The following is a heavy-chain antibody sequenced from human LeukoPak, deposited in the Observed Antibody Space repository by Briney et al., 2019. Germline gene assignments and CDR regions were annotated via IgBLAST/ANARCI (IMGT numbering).Heavy chain of an antibody. CDR1: GGSISSYY. D-gene: IGHD6-13*01. CDR2: IHYSGST. J-gene: IGHJ4*02. Sequence: SETLSLTCTVSGGSISSYYCNWIRQTPGRGLEWIGYIHYSGSTNYSPSLKSRVTISLDTSKNQFSLKLNSVTAADTAVYYCLYSSGWYSVVYWGQGTLVTVSS. V-gene: IGHV4-59*08. CDR3: LYSSGWYSVVY.